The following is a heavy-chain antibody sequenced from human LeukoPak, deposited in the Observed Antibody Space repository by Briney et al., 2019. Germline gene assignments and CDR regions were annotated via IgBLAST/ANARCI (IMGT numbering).Heavy chain of an antibody. Sequence: PSETLSLTCTVSGGSISSYYWSWIRQPPGKGLEWIGYIYYSGSTNYNPSPKSRVTISVDTSKNQFSLKLSSVTAADTAVYYCAGTSPRGYCSGGSCYWYWGQGTLVTVSS. CDR1: GGSISSYY. D-gene: IGHD2-15*01. J-gene: IGHJ4*02. V-gene: IGHV4-59*08. CDR3: AGTSPRGYCSGGSCYWY. CDR2: IYYSGST.